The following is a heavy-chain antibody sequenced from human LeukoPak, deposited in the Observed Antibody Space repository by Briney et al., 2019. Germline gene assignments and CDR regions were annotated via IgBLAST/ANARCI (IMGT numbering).Heavy chain of an antibody. J-gene: IGHJ4*02. V-gene: IGHV3-11*01. CDR1: GFTFSDYY. CDR3: AAMSSLHVIFGWFNS. D-gene: IGHD2-21*01. Sequence: GGSLRLSCSASGFTFSDYYMSWIRQAPGKGLEWVSFISTSGTIKYAESVEGRFTISRDNARNSVSLQMTSLRAEDTAMYYCAAMSSLHVIFGWFNSWGQGTLVTISS. CDR2: ISTSGTI.